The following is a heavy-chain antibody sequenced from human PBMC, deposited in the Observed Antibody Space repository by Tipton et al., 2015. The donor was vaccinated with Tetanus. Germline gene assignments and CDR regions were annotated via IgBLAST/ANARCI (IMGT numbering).Heavy chain of an antibody. J-gene: IGHJ4*02. Sequence: SLRLSCAASGFSFSTYTMNWARQAPGKGLEWVSSIGSDTYTYYLDSVKDRFTISRDNAKNSVYLQMNSLRAEDGAVYYCLRGDNRDYWGQGTPVTVSS. CDR1: GFSFSTYT. CDR3: LRGDNRDY. D-gene: IGHD3-16*01. V-gene: IGHV3-21*01. CDR2: IGSDTYT.